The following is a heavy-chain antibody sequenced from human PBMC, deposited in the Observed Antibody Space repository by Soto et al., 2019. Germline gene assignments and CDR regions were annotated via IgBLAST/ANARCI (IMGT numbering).Heavy chain of an antibody. CDR1: GFTFTSSA. Sequence: ASVKVSCKASGFTFTSSAVQWVRQARGQRLEWIGWIVVGSGNTNYAQKFQERVTIIRDMSTSTAYMELSSLRSEDTAVYYCAADLSARYAFDIWGQGTMVTVSS. CDR3: AADLSARYAFDI. V-gene: IGHV1-58*01. CDR2: IVVGSGNT. J-gene: IGHJ3*02.